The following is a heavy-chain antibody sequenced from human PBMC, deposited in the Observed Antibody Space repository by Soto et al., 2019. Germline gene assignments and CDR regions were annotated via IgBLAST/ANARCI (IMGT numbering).Heavy chain of an antibody. CDR3: ARDPANIVVVPAAMGRNDAFDI. Sequence: ASVKVSCKASGYTFTSYGISWVRQAPGQGLEWMGWISAYNGNTNYAQKLQGRVTMTTDTSTSTAYMELRSLISDDTAVYYCARDPANIVVVPAAMGRNDAFDIWGQGTMVTVSS. CDR2: ISAYNGNT. J-gene: IGHJ3*02. CDR1: GYTFTSYG. V-gene: IGHV1-18*01. D-gene: IGHD2-2*01.